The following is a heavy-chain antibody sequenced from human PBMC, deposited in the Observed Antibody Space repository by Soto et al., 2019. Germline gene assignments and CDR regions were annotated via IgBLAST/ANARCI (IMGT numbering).Heavy chain of an antibody. D-gene: IGHD5-18*01. CDR2: ISSSSSYI. Sequence: GGSLRLSCAASGFTFSSYSMNWVRQAPGKGLEWVSSISSSSSYIYYADSVKGRFTISRDNAKNSLYLQMNSLRAEDTAVYYCAREPQDTEDPMDVWGKGTTVTVSS. CDR3: AREPQDTEDPMDV. J-gene: IGHJ6*03. V-gene: IGHV3-21*01. CDR1: GFTFSSYS.